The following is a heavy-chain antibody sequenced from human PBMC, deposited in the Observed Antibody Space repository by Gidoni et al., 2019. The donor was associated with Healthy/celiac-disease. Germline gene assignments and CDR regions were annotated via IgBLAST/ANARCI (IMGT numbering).Heavy chain of an antibody. Sequence: QLQLQESGPGLVKTSETLSLTCTVSGGSISSISYYWGWIRQPPGKGLEWIGSIYYSGSTYYNPSLKSRVTISVDTSKNQFSLKLSSVTAADTAVYFCARRSGSYPNNWFDPWGQGTLVTVSS. CDR1: GGSISSISYY. J-gene: IGHJ5*02. V-gene: IGHV4-39*01. CDR3: ARRSGSYPNNWFDP. D-gene: IGHD1-26*01. CDR2: IYYSGST.